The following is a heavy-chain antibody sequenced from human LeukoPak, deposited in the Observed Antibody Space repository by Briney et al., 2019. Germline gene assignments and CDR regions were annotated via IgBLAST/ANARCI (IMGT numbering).Heavy chain of an antibody. CDR2: LDPNTGAT. D-gene: IGHD1-26*01. Sequence: ASVKVSCKASGYTFTDHNIHWVRQAPGQGLEWMGWLDPNTGATRSAQKFQDRVSLTRYTSFSTGYMDLSSLTSDDTAVYYCAIKTYAGSFYVFWGQGTLVTVSS. V-gene: IGHV1-2*02. CDR1: GYTFTDHN. CDR3: AIKTYAGSFYVF. J-gene: IGHJ4*02.